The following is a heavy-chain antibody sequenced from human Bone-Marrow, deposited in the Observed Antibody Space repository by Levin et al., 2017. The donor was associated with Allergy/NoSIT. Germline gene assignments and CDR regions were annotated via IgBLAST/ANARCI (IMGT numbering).Heavy chain of an antibody. CDR2: ISYDGNNT. D-gene: IGHD3-3*01. V-gene: IGHV3-30-3*01. CDR3: ARVQDTFWSGYYDAVAI. CDR1: GFTFSNFA. J-gene: IGHJ3*02. Sequence: TGGSLRLSCATSGFTFSNFAMHWVRQAPGKGLEWVTVISYDGNNTHYADSVKGRFTVSRDNSKNKLFLQMNSLGAEDTALYYCARVQDTFWSGYYDAVAIWGQGTMVTVSS.